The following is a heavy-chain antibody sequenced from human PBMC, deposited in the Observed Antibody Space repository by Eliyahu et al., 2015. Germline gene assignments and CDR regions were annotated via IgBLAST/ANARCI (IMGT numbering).Heavy chain of an antibody. V-gene: IGHV3-30*04. CDR1: GFSFNNEA. CDR2: IWYDGSIK. Sequence: QVQLVESGGGVVQPGGSLRLSXXASGFSFNNEAMXWVRQVPGKGLEWVAIIWYDGSIKYYSESVKGRFTVSRDNSKNTLYLQMSSLRLEDSAVYFCASDPPGDGGSGMDYWGQGTLVIVSS. CDR3: ASDPPGDGGSGMDY. D-gene: IGHD6-25*01. J-gene: IGHJ4*02.